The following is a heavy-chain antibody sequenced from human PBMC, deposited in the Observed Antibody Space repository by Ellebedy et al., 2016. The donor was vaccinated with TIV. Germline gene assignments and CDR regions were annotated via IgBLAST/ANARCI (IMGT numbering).Heavy chain of an antibody. V-gene: IGHV3-7*01. J-gene: IGHJ4*02. CDR3: ARHTDYALDY. D-gene: IGHD4-17*01. CDR2: IKQDGSEK. Sequence: GESLKISCVASGFTFSNYNMNWVRQAPGKGLECVANIKQDGSEKSYVDSVKGRFTISRDNAKNSLHLQMNGLRAEDTAVYYCARHTDYALDYWGQGALVTVSS. CDR1: GFTFSNYN.